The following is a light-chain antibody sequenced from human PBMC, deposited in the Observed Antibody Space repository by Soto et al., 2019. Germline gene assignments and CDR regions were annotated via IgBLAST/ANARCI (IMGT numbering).Light chain of an antibody. Sequence: EIVLTQSPATLSLSPGERATLSCRASQSVRSYLAWYQQKPGQAPRLLIYDASNRATGIPARFSGSGSGTDLTLTISSLEPEDFAVYYCQQRSNWLTFGGGTKVDIK. CDR1: QSVRSY. CDR3: QQRSNWLT. CDR2: DAS. V-gene: IGKV3-11*01. J-gene: IGKJ4*01.